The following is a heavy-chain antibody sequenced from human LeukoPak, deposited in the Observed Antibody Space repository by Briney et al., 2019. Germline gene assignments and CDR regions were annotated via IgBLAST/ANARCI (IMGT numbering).Heavy chain of an antibody. CDR3: TKDRYYYGSGRVALDY. CDR2: ISGSGGST. J-gene: IGHJ4*02. D-gene: IGHD3-10*01. Sequence: GGSLRLSCAASGFTFDSFAMSWVRQSPGKGLEWVSGISGSGGSTYYADYVRGRFTISRDDFDNTLSLQMKSLRVEDTAVYYCTKDRYYYGSGRVALDYWGQGILVTVSS. V-gene: IGHV3-23*01. CDR1: GFTFDSFA.